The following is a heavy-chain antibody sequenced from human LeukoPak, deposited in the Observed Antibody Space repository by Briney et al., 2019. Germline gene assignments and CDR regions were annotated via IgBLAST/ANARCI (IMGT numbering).Heavy chain of an antibody. CDR2: IYYSGST. CDR3: VTSIALAGWGAFDV. Sequence: SETLSLTCTVSGGSISSYYWSWIRQPPGKGLEWIGYIYYSGSTNYNPSLKSRVTISVDTSKNQFSLKLSSVTAADTAVYYCVTSIALAGWGAFDVWGQGTMVTVSS. CDR1: GGSISSYY. D-gene: IGHD6-13*01. J-gene: IGHJ3*01. V-gene: IGHV4-59*01.